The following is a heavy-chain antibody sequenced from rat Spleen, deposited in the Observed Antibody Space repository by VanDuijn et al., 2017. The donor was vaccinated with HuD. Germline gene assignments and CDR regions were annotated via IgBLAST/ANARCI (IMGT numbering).Heavy chain of an antibody. V-gene: IGHV2-1*01. D-gene: IGHD1-12*01. CDR3: ARSRSRNYDVLFDY. CDR2: IWTGGST. CDR1: GFSLSRNS. J-gene: IGHJ2*01. Sequence: QVQLKESGPGLVQPSQTLSLTCTVSGFSLSRNSVHWVRQPPGKGLEWMGVIWTGGSTAYNSLLKSRLSISRDTSKSQVFLEMNSLQTEDTATYYCARSRSRNYDVLFDYWGQGVMVTVSS.